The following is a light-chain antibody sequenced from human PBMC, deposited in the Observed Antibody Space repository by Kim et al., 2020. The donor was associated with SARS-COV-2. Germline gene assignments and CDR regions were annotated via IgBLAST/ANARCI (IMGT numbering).Light chain of an antibody. V-gene: IGKV1-33*01. CDR2: DAS. CDR3: PQYDNLPIT. Sequence: DIQMTQSPSSLSASVGDRVTITCQASQDISNYLNWYQQKPGKAPKLLIYDASNLETGVPSRFSGSGSGTDFTFTISSLQPEDIATYYCPQYDNLPITFGQGTRLEI. J-gene: IGKJ5*01. CDR1: QDISNY.